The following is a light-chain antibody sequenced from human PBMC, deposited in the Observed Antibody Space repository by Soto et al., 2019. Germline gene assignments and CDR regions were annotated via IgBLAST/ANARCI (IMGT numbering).Light chain of an antibody. J-gene: IGKJ2*01. CDR1: QSLLHSNGYTY. V-gene: IGKV2-28*01. CDR2: LVS. CDR3: MQALEYT. Sequence: DIVMTKTPRSLPVTPGEPPSISCRAIQSLLHSNGYTYLDWYLEKPGQSPQLLIYLVSTRASGVHDRCSGSGAGTDFTLRISGVEAGDVGIYDCMQALEYTVGQGLKLEIK.